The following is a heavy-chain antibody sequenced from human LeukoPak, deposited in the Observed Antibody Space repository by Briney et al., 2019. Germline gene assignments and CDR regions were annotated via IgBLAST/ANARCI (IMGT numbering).Heavy chain of an antibody. D-gene: IGHD2-21*01. CDR3: ATEKGDSPDY. V-gene: IGHV3-30*03. Sequence: GGSLRLSCAASGFTFNDYALHWVRQAPGKGLEWVAVISYDGSNKYYADSVKGRFTISRDNSKNALYVQMNNLRAEDTAVYYCATEKGDSPDYWGQGTLVTVSS. J-gene: IGHJ4*02. CDR1: GFTFNDYA. CDR2: ISYDGSNK.